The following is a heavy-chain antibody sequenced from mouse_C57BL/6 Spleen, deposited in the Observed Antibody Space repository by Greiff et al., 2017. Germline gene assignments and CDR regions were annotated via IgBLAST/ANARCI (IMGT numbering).Heavy chain of an antibody. V-gene: IGHV1-55*01. CDR1: GYTFTSYW. CDR3: ARPLYYYGSSYDY. Sequence: QVQLQQPGAELVKPGASVKMSCKASGYTFTSYWITWVKQRPGQGLEWIGDIYPGSGSTNYNEKFKSKATLTVDTSSSTAYMQLSSLTSEDSAVYYGARPLYYYGSSYDYWGQGTTLTVSS. J-gene: IGHJ2*01. CDR2: IYPGSGST. D-gene: IGHD1-1*01.